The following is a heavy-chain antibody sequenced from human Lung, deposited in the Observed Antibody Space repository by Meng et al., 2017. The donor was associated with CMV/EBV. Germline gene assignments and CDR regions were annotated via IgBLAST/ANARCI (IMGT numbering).Heavy chain of an antibody. CDR3: ARYLRLVPSAAQEF. D-gene: IGHD2-2*01. CDR2: ISPYTGNT. V-gene: IGHV1-18*01. CDR1: GYTFNSFG. J-gene: IGHJ4*02. Sequence: ASVKVSCKTSGYTFNSFGISWVRQAPGQGLEWLGWISPYTGNTFYAQNLQGRVTLTTDRSTSTAYMELRSLTSDDTAVYYCARYLRLVPSAAQEFWGQGTLVXVSS.